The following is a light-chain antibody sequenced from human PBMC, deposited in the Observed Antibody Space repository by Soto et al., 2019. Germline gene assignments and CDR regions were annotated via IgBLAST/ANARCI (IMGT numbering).Light chain of an antibody. Sequence: SCSGSSSNIGSNTVNWYHQLPGTAPKLLIYSNDQRPSGVPDRFSGSKSGTSASLAISGLQSEDEADYHCAAWDDSLNGVVFGGGPKATVL. J-gene: IGLJ2*01. CDR1: SSNIGSNT. CDR2: SND. V-gene: IGLV1-44*01. CDR3: AAWDDSLNGVV.